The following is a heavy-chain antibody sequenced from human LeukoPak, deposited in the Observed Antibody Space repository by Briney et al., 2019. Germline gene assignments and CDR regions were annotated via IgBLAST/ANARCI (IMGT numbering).Heavy chain of an antibody. J-gene: IGHJ6*04. CDR1: GFTFSTYT. D-gene: IGHD3-10*02. CDR3: AELGVTMIGGV. CDR2: ISSRSSYI. Sequence: PGGSLRLSCAASGFTFSTYTMSWVRQAPGKGLEWVSCISSRSSYIYYADSVKGRFTISRDNAKNSLYLQVSSLRAEDTAVYYCAELGVTMIGGVWGKGTTVTVSS. V-gene: IGHV3-21*01.